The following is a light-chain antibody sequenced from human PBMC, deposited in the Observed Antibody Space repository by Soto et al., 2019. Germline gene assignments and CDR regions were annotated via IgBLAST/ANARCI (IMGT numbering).Light chain of an antibody. Sequence: QSDLTQPASVSGSPGQSITISCTGTSSDVGGYNYVSWYQQHPGKAPKLMIYDVSNRPSGVSNRFSGSKSGNTASLTISGLQAEDEADYYCSSYTSSNTLVVFGGGTKVTVL. CDR1: SSDVGGYNY. CDR2: DVS. CDR3: SSYTSSNTLVV. V-gene: IGLV2-14*01. J-gene: IGLJ2*01.